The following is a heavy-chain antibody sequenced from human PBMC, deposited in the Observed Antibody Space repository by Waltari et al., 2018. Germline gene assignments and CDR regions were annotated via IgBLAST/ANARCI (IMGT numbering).Heavy chain of an antibody. CDR3: AKTYYDILTRPRPFDP. CDR1: GGSLSSSSYY. J-gene: IGHJ5*02. D-gene: IGHD3-9*01. Sequence: QLQLQESGPGLVKPSETLSLTCTISGGSLSSSSYYWGWIRQPPGKGLEWIGSIYYSGSTYYNPSLKSRVTISVDTSKNQFSLKLSSVTAADTAVYYCAKTYYDILTRPRPFDPWGQGTLVTVSS. V-gene: IGHV4-39*07. CDR2: IYYSGST.